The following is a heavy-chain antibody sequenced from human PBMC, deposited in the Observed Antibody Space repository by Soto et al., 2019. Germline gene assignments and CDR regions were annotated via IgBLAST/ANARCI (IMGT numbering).Heavy chain of an antibody. CDR3: ARDGDVNTGFGKDY. CDR1: GFSLANFP. J-gene: IGHJ4*02. CDR2: ISPRGDNI. Sequence: GGSLRLSCVGSGFSLANFPMNWVGQTPGKGLEWISYISPRGDNIYYAESVKGRFTISRDNSKNTLYLQMTSLSAEDTAMYYCARDGDVNTGFGKDYWGQGTLVTVSS. V-gene: IGHV3-48*01. D-gene: IGHD3-16*01.